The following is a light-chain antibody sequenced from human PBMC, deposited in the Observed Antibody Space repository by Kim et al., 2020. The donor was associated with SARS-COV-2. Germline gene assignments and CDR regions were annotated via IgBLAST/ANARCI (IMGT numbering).Light chain of an antibody. V-gene: IGLV2-8*01. CDR3: RSYGGSDNIV. CDR2: EVS. J-gene: IGLJ1*01. CDR1: SSDVGGYNS. Sequence: GQSVTISCTGNSSDVGGYNSVSWYKQHPGKAPRLLIYEVSRRPSGVPDRFSGSKSANTASLTVSGLQAEDDADYYCRSYGGSDNIVFGTGTQLTVL.